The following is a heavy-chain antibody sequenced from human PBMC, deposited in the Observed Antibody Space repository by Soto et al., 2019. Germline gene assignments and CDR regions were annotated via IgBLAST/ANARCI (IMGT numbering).Heavy chain of an antibody. CDR2: INPSGGST. D-gene: IGHD3-9*01. Sequence: ASVKVSCKASGYTFTSYYMHWVRQAPGQGLEWMGIINPSGGSTRYAQKLQGRVTMTRDTSTSTAHMELSSLRSDDTAVYYCARVATIRYDDWSFDYWGQGTPVTVSS. CDR1: GYTFTSYY. V-gene: IGHV1-46*01. J-gene: IGHJ4*02. CDR3: ARVATIRYDDWSFDY.